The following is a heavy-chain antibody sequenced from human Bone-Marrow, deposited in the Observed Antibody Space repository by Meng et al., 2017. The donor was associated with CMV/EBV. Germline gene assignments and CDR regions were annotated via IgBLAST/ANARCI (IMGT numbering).Heavy chain of an antibody. Sequence: SVKVSCKASGYTFTDYYMHWVRQAPGQGLEWMGGIIPIFGTANYAQKFQGRVTITTDESTSTAYMELSSLRSEDTAVYYCARDSALTRVGMDFWGQGTTVTGSS. CDR1: GYTFTDYY. CDR2: IIPIFGTA. J-gene: IGHJ6*01. V-gene: IGHV1-69*05. CDR3: ARDSALTRVGMDF. D-gene: IGHD4-17*01.